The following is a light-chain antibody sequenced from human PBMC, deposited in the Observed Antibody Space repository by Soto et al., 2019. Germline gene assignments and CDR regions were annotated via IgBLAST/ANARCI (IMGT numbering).Light chain of an antibody. CDR3: QQRSNWHPIT. CDR1: QSVKTN. V-gene: IGKV3D-11*02. Sequence: TQSPGTLSASPGERATLSCRASQSVKTNLAWYQQKPGQAPRLIIYDASNRANGIPARFSGSGSGTDFTLTISSLEPEDFAFYYCQQRSNWHPITFGQGTRLEIK. CDR2: DAS. J-gene: IGKJ5*01.